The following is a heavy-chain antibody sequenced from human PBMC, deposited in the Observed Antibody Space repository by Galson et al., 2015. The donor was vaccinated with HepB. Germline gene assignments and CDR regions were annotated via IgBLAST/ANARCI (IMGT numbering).Heavy chain of an antibody. CDR2: TYYRSKWYN. CDR1: GDSVSSNSAA. J-gene: IGHJ4*02. Sequence: CAISGDSVSSNSAAWNWIRQSPSRGLEWLGRTYYRSKWYNDYAVSVKSRITINPDTSKNQFSLQLNSVTPEDTAVYYCAREYSIPSIAVAGPSFDYWGQGTLVTVSS. CDR3: AREYSIPSIAVAGPSFDY. D-gene: IGHD6-19*01. V-gene: IGHV6-1*01.